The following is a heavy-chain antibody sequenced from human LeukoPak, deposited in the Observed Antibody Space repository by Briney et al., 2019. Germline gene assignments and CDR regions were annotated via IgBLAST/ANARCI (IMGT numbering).Heavy chain of an antibody. CDR3: ARLSGSGSFYDY. D-gene: IGHD3-10*01. V-gene: IGHV1-2*02. Sequence: GASVKVSCKASGYXFTGYYIHWLRQAPGQGLEWMGWINPNSGGTDYAQKFQGRVTMTRDTAITTAYMELSRLRSDDTAVYYCARLSGSGSFYDYWGQGTLVTVSS. J-gene: IGHJ4*02. CDR2: INPNSGGT. CDR1: GYXFTGYY.